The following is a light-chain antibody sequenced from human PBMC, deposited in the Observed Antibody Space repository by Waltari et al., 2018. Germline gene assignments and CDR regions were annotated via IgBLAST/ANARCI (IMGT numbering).Light chain of an antibody. V-gene: IGLV2-14*03. J-gene: IGLJ1*01. CDR3: SSYATSSPYVSGFYV. CDR2: DVS. Sequence: QSALTQPASVSGSPGQSITISCTGTSSDVGGYNYVSWYQQHPGKAPKLMIYDVSKRPSGVCDRFSGSKSGKTASLTISGLQADDEADYYGSSYATSSPYVSGFYVSGTVTKVTVL. CDR1: SSDVGGYNY.